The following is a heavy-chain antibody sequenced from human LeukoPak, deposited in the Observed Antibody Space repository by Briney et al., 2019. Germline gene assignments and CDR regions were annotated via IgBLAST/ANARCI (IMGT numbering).Heavy chain of an antibody. CDR3: ARHLWFGDYYSDY. CDR1: GGSISSSSYY. D-gene: IGHD3-10*01. V-gene: IGHV4-39*01. J-gene: IGHJ4*02. Sequence: PSETLSLTCTVSGGSISSSSYYWGWIRQPPGKGLEWIGSIYYSGSTYYNPSLKSRVTISVDTSKNQFSLKLSSVTAADTAVYYCARHLWFGDYYSDYWGQGTLVTVSS. CDR2: IYYSGST.